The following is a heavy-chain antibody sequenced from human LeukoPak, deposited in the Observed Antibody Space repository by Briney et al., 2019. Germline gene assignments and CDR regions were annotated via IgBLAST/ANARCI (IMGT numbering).Heavy chain of an antibody. CDR1: GFTFINYA. Sequence: PGGSLRLSCAASGFTFINYAMSWVRQAPGKGLEWVSAISGSGGSTYYADSVKGRFTISRDNSKNTLYLQMSSLRAEDTAVYYCAKPRGGPDIVVVVAAEGFDIWGQGTMVTVSS. D-gene: IGHD2-15*01. V-gene: IGHV3-23*01. CDR3: AKPRGGPDIVVVVAAEGFDI. CDR2: ISGSGGST. J-gene: IGHJ3*02.